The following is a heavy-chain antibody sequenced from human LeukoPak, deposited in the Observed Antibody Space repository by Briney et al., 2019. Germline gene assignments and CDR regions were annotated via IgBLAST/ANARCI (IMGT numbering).Heavy chain of an antibody. D-gene: IGHD1-7*01. J-gene: IGHJ4*02. V-gene: IGHV3-30*02. Sequence: GGSLRLSCVASGFSFSTYGMHWVRQAPGKGLEWVAFIRHDGSSKYYADSVKGRFTISRDSSKDTLYLQMNSLRTEDTAVYYCAKGRRAPLVGTITKSWIDYWGQGTLVTVPS. CDR1: GFSFSTYG. CDR3: AKGRRAPLVGTITKSWIDY. CDR2: IRHDGSSK.